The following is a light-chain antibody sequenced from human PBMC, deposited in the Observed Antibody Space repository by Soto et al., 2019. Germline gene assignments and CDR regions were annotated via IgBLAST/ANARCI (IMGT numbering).Light chain of an antibody. CDR1: QSVDTTF. CDR2: GAS. CDR3: QHYMSSVT. Sequence: EIVLTQSPGSLSLSPGQRATLSCRASQSVDTTFFAWYQKKPGQAPRLLIYGASKRATGITDRFSGSGSGTDFTLIISKLEAEDFAVYYWQHYMSSVTFGQGTKVEIK. J-gene: IGKJ1*01. V-gene: IGKV3-20*01.